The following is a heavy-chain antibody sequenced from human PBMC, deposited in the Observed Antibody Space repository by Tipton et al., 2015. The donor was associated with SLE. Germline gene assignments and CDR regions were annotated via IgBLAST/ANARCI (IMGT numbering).Heavy chain of an antibody. CDR2: INHSGST. CDR3: ARGRRGYYASGIPFPFLNYSMDV. J-gene: IGHJ6*03. V-gene: IGHV4-34*01. CDR1: GGSFSGYY. Sequence: TLSLTCAVYGGSFSGYYWSWIRQPPGKGLEWIGEINHSGSTNYNPSLKSRVTISVDTSKNQFSLKLSSVTAADTAVYYCARGRRGYYASGIPFPFLNYSMDVWGKGTTVTVSS. D-gene: IGHD3-10*01.